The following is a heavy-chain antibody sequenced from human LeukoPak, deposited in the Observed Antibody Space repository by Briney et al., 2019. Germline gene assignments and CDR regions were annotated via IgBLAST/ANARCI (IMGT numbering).Heavy chain of an antibody. J-gene: IGHJ4*02. CDR3: ARGITGYSGHDY. D-gene: IGHD5-12*01. V-gene: IGHV3-NL1*01. CDR2: ISGSGGST. CDR1: GFTFSSYG. Sequence: GGSLRLSCAASGFTFSSYGMHWVRQAPGKGLEWVSAISGSGGSTYYADSVKGRFSISRDNSKNTLYLQMNSLRVEDTAVYYCARGITGYSGHDYWGQGTLVTVSS.